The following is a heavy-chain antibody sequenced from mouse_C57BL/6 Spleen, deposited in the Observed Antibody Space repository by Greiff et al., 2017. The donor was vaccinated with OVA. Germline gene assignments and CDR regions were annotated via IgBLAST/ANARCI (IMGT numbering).Heavy chain of an antibody. D-gene: IGHD1-1*01. V-gene: IGHV1-50*01. CDR3: ARPHYYGSSYEAY. CDR1: GYTFTSYW. J-gene: IGHJ3*01. CDR2: IDPSDSYT. Sequence: QVQLQQPGAELVKPGASVKLSCKASGYTFTSYWMQWVKQRPGQGLEWIGEIDPSDSYTNYNQKFKGKATLTVDTTSSTAYMQLSSLTSEDSAVYYCARPHYYGSSYEAYWGKGTLVTVSA.